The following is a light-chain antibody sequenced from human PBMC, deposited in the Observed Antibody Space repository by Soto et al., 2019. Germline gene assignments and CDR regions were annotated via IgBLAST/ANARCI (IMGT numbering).Light chain of an antibody. J-gene: IGKJ3*01. CDR1: QRIATY. Sequence: DIPLTHSPSSLSASVGDRVTVTCRASQRIATYLNWYQQQPGKAPRLLISLTSSLQSGVPSRFSGSGSDTEFTLTISSLQSDDFGTYYCQQTYRTPFTFGPGTKVDVK. CDR3: QQTYRTPFT. CDR2: LTS. V-gene: IGKV1-39*01.